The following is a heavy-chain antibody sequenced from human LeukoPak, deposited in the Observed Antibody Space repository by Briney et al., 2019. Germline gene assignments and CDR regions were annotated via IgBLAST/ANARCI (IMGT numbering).Heavy chain of an antibody. V-gene: IGHV1-46*01. Sequence: ASVKVSCKASGYTFTKYYIHWVRQAPGQGLEWMGMINPTDGATTYAQRFQGRVTMTRDMSTTTVYMDLRSLRSGDTAVFFYAREQRGGLSGNLGGLFASYYTYYYMDVWGRGTTVTVS. CDR1: GYTFTKYY. J-gene: IGHJ6*03. CDR3: AREQRGGLSGNLGGLFASYYTYYYMDV. CDR2: INPTDGAT. D-gene: IGHD1-26*01.